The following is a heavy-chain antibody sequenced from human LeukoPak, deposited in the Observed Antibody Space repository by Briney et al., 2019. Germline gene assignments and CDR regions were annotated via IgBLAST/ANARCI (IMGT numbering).Heavy chain of an antibody. CDR1: GGSISSYY. D-gene: IGHD3-22*01. CDR2: IYYSGST. J-gene: IGHJ4*02. Sequence: SETLSLTCTVSGGSISSYYRSWIRQPPGKGLEWIGYIYYSGSTNYNPSLKSRVTISVDTSKNQFSLKLSSVTAADTAVYYCARGEDYYDSSGYFPFDYWGQGTLVTVFS. CDR3: ARGEDYYDSSGYFPFDY. V-gene: IGHV4-59*01.